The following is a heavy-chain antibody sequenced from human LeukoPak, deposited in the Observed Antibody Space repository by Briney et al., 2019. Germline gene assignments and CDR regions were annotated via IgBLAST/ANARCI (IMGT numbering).Heavy chain of an antibody. CDR1: GFTFSSSA. D-gene: IGHD1-1*01. V-gene: IGHV3-23*01. CDR3: ARDRGEHWFDP. J-gene: IGHJ5*02. CDR2: ISGSGDRT. Sequence: PGGSLRLSCAASGFTFSSSAMSWVRQAPGKGLEWVSAISGSGDRTYNADSVKGRFTISRDNSKDTLYLQMNSLRAEDTAIYYCARDRGEHWFDPWGQGTLVTVSS.